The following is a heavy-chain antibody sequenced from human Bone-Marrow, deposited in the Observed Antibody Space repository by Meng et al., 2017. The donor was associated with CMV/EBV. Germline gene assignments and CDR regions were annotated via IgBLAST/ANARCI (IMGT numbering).Heavy chain of an antibody. J-gene: IGHJ6*02. Sequence: GGSLRLSCVASGFTFNNAWMSWVRQAPGKGLEWVGRIKSKADGGTTQFAAPVKGRFTISRDDSENMVHLQMSSLRTEDTAIYYCCPLLNGDVWGQGTTVTVSS. CDR2: IKSKADGGTT. D-gene: IGHD2-8*01. CDR3: CPLLNGDV. V-gene: IGHV3-15*01. CDR1: GFTFNNAW.